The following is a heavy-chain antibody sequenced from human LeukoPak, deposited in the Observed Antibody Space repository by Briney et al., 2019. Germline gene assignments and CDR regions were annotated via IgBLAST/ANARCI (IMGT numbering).Heavy chain of an antibody. D-gene: IGHD1-1*01. CDR1: GYTFTSYG. V-gene: IGHV1-18*01. Sequence: ASVKVSCKASGYTFTSYGISWVRQAPGQGLEWMGWISAYNGNTNYAQKLQGRVTMNTNTSTSTAYMELRSLRSDDTAVYYCARDHWGRTKTPPAYWGQGTLVTVSS. CDR3: ARDHWGRTKTPPAY. J-gene: IGHJ4*02. CDR2: ISAYNGNT.